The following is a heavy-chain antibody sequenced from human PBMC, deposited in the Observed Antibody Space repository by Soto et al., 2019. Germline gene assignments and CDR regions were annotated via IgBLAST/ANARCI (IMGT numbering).Heavy chain of an antibody. D-gene: IGHD1-26*01. CDR1: GYSFTSYW. V-gene: IGHV5-10-1*01. J-gene: IGHJ4*02. CDR3: ARSMGQIRDEASLFDY. CDR2: IDPSDSYT. Sequence: GESLKLSCKGSGYSFTSYWISWVRQMPGKGLEWMGRIDPSDSYTNYSPSFEGHVTISADKSISTAYLQWSSLKASETAMYYCARSMGQIRDEASLFDYWGQGTLVTVSS.